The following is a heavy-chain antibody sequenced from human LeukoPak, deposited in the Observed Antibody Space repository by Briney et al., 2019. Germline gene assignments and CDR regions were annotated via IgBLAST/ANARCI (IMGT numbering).Heavy chain of an antibody. Sequence: SETLSLTCTVSGGSISSSSYYWGWIRQPPGKGLEWIGSIYYSGSTYYNPSLKSRVTISVDTSKNQFSLKLSSVTAADTAVYYCARENAAMVNLFDYWGLGTLVTVSS. J-gene: IGHJ4*02. CDR1: GGSISSSSYY. V-gene: IGHV4-39*02. CDR2: IYYSGST. CDR3: ARENAAMVNLFDY. D-gene: IGHD5-18*01.